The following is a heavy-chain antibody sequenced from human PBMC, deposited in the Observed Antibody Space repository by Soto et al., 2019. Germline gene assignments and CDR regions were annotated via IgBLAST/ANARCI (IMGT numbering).Heavy chain of an antibody. CDR3: AKDAQEYSSSRGALGEYYFDY. V-gene: IGHV3-9*01. CDR1: GFTFDDYA. Sequence: EVQLVESGGGLVQPGRSLRLSCAASGFTFDDYAMHWVRQAPGKGLEWVSGISWNSGSIGYADSVKGRFTISRDNAKNSLYLQMNSLRAEDTALYYCAKDAQEYSSSRGALGEYYFDYWGQGTLVTVSS. D-gene: IGHD6-6*01. J-gene: IGHJ4*02. CDR2: ISWNSGSI.